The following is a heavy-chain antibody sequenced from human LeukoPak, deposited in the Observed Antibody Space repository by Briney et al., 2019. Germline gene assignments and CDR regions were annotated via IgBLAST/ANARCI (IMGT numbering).Heavy chain of an antibody. Sequence: GGSLRLSCAASGFTVRNNYMSWVREAPAKGLEPVSVMYSRGTTYYADYVKGRFTISRDNSKNTLYLQMNSLRAEDTAVYYCARDPYSGSYPYYYGMDVWGQGTTVTVSS. CDR3: ARDPYSGSYPYYYGMDV. CDR1: GFTVRNNY. D-gene: IGHD1-26*01. J-gene: IGHJ6*02. CDR2: MYSRGTT. V-gene: IGHV3-66*01.